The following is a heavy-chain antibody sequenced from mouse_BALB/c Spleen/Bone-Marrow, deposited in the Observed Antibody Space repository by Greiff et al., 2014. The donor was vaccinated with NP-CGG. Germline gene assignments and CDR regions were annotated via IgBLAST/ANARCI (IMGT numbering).Heavy chain of an antibody. CDR1: GFNIKDTY. V-gene: IGHV14-3*02. D-gene: IGHD2-14*01. Sequence: VQLQQSGAELVKPGASVKLSCTASGFNIKDTYMHWVKQRPEQGLEWIGRIDPANGNTKYDPKFQGKATITADTSSNTAYPQLSSLTSEDTAVYYCASYRNAWYFDVWGAGTTVTVSS. CDR3: ASYRNAWYFDV. CDR2: IDPANGNT. J-gene: IGHJ1*01.